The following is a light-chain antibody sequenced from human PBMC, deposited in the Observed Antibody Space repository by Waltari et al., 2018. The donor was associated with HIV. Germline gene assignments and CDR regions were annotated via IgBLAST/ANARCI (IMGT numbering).Light chain of an antibody. Sequence: EIVMTQSPATLSVSPGERAPLSCRASQSINTALAWYQQKPGQAPRLLIYDVSTRATGVPTRCSGGGSGTEFTLTISSLQSEDFGVYYCQQYKQLPPYIFGQGTKLEI. CDR1: QSINTA. CDR3: QQYKQLPPYI. J-gene: IGKJ2*01. V-gene: IGKV3-15*01. CDR2: DVS.